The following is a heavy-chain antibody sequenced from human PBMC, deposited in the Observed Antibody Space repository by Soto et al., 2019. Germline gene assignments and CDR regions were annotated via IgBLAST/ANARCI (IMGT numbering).Heavy chain of an antibody. V-gene: IGHV1-18*01. J-gene: IGHJ4*02. CDR2: IKGYNGNT. Sequence: QVQLVQSGAEVKKPGASVKVSCKASGYNFNNYGISWVRQAPGQGLEWMGWIKGYNGNTNYAQKLQGRVTMTTDTSTSTTYMELRSLRSDDTAVYYCARGPDDYGDYLLDYWGQGTLVTVSS. CDR1: GYNFNNYG. D-gene: IGHD4-17*01. CDR3: ARGPDDYGDYLLDY.